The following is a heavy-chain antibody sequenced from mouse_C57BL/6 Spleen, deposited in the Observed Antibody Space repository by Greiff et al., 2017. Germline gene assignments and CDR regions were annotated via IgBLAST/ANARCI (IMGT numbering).Heavy chain of an antibody. CDR2: IYPGNSDT. CDR1: GYTFTSYW. J-gene: IGHJ2*01. Sequence: VQLQQPGAELVRPGSSVKMSCKTSGYTFTSYWMHWVKQRPGQGLEWIGAIYPGNSDTSYNQKFKGKAKLTAVTSASTAYMELSSLTNEDSAVYYCTRGTTRYYFDYWGQGTTLTVSS. V-gene: IGHV1-5*01. D-gene: IGHD1-1*01. CDR3: TRGTTRYYFDY.